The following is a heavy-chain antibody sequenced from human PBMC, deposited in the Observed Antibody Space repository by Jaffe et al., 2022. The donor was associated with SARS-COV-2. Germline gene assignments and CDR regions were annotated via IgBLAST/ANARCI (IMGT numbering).Heavy chain of an antibody. CDR1: GGSISSGGYY. CDR2: IYYSGST. Sequence: QVQLQESGPGLVKPSQTLSLTCTVSGGSISSGGYYWSWIRQHPGKGLEWIGYIYYSGSTYYNPSLKSRVTISVDTSKNQFSLKLSSVTAADTAVYYCARGPNCGGDCYMPHFDYWGQGTLVTVSS. CDR3: ARGPNCGGDCYMPHFDY. J-gene: IGHJ4*02. V-gene: IGHV4-31*03. D-gene: IGHD2-21*02.